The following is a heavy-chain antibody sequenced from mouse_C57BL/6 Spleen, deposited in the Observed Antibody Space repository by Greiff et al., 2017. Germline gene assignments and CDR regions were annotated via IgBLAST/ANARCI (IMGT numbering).Heavy chain of an antibody. Sequence: QVQLQQPGAELVKPGASVKLSCKASGYTFTSYWMHWVKQRPGQGLEWIGMIHPNSGSTNYNEKFKSKATLTVDKSSSTAYMHLSSLTSEDSAVYYCERRTYYFDDWGQGTTLTVSS. J-gene: IGHJ2*01. V-gene: IGHV1-64*01. CDR2: IHPNSGST. CDR1: GYTFTSYW. CDR3: ERRTYYFDD.